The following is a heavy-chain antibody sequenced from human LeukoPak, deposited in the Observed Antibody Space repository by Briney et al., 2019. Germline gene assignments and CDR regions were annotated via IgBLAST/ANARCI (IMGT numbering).Heavy chain of an antibody. CDR2: ISGAGIST. D-gene: IGHD2-2*01. Sequence: LAGGSLRLSCAGSGFTFNTCAMNWVRQAPGKGLEWVSAISGAGISTYYADSVKGRFTISRDNSKNTLFLQMNSLRAEDTAVYYCAKDVRGYCSSTSCPKGSWGQGALVTVSP. CDR3: AKDVRGYCSSTSCPKGS. V-gene: IGHV3-23*01. J-gene: IGHJ5*02. CDR1: GFTFNTCA.